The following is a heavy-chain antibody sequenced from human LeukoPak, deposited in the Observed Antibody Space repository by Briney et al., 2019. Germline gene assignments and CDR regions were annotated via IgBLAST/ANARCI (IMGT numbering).Heavy chain of an antibody. D-gene: IGHD4-17*01. CDR1: GGSISSYY. J-gene: IGHJ5*02. Sequence: SETLFLTCTVSGGSISSYYWSWIRQPPGKGLEWIGYIYYSGSTNYNPSLKSRVTISVDTSKNQFSLKLSSVTAADTAVYYCARANGDYWFDPWGQGTLVTVSS. CDR2: IYYSGST. CDR3: ARANGDYWFDP. V-gene: IGHV4-59*01.